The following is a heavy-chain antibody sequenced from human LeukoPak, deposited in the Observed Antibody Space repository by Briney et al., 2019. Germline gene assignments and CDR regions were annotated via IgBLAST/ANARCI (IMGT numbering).Heavy chain of an antibody. CDR2: IYYSGST. J-gene: IGHJ3*02. V-gene: IGHV4-39*07. D-gene: IGHD3-22*01. CDR1: GGSISSSSYY. Sequence: SETLSLTCTVSGGSISSSSYYWGWIRQPPGKGLEWIGSIYYSGSTYYNPSLKSRVTISVDTSKNQFSLKLSSVTAADTAMYYCARGNYYDSSTYYRAFDIWGQGTMVTVSP. CDR3: ARGNYYDSSTYYRAFDI.